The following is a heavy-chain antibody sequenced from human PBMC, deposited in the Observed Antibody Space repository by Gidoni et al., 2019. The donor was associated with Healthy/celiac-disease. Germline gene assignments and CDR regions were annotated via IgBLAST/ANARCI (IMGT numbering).Heavy chain of an antibody. Sequence: QVQLQESGPGLVKPSETLAVTCTVSGGSISSYYWSWIRQPPGKGLEWIGYIYYSGSTNSTPSLKSRVTISVDTSKNQFSLKLSSVTAADTAVYYCARGLGGIDPWGQGTLVTVSS. J-gene: IGHJ5*02. CDR2: IYYSGST. CDR1: GGSISSYY. CDR3: ARGLGGIDP. V-gene: IGHV4-59*01. D-gene: IGHD3-16*01.